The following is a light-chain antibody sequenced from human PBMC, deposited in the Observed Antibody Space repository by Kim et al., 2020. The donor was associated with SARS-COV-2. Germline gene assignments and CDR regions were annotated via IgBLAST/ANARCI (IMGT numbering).Light chain of an antibody. Sequence: GQDVTISCSGSSSNIGERYEFWNQHLPGTAPKLLIYSNYQRASGVPDRFSASKSGTSASLAISGLRSEDEGNYYCASWDDSLRGPVFGGGTQLTVL. CDR3: ASWDDSLRGPV. CDR2: SNY. V-gene: IGLV1-47*02. J-gene: IGLJ3*02. CDR1: SSNIGERY.